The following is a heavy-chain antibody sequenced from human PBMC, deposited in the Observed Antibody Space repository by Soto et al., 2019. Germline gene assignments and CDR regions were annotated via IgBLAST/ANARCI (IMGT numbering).Heavy chain of an antibody. D-gene: IGHD4-17*01. CDR1: GGSVSDKTYY. CDR3: ARTTAVPNTLRSRYFFDY. J-gene: IGHJ4*02. Sequence: SETLSLTCSVSGGSVSDKTYYWSWIRQAPGKRLEWIGYVYYSGTTNYNPSLKSRVTISVDLSKNRFSLRLSSVTTADTALYYCARTTAVPNTLRSRYFFDYWGQGTLVTVSS. V-gene: IGHV4-61*01. CDR2: VYYSGTT.